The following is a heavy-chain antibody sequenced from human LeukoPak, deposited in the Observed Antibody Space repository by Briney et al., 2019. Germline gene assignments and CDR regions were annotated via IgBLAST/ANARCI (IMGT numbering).Heavy chain of an antibody. Sequence: GGSLRLSRAASGFTFSNCEMNWVRQPPGKRLEWVSYISSSGSTIFYADSVKGRFTISRDNAKNSLYLQMNSLRAEDTAVYYCARDLKQGGQNYYYGMDVWGQGTTVTVSS. CDR3: ARDLKQGGQNYYYGMDV. CDR2: ISSSGSTI. D-gene: IGHD3-16*01. CDR1: GFTFSNCE. J-gene: IGHJ6*02. V-gene: IGHV3-48*03.